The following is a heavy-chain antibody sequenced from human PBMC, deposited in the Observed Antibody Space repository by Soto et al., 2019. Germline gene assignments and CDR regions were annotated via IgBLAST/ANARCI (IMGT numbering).Heavy chain of an antibody. Sequence: EVQLVESGGGSVQPGGSLRLTCVASGFTFNSYWMSWVRQSPGKGLEWVAYIKQDGSAINYLDSLRGRFTISRDNGNKPMYLLTNSLGAEDAAVYYCTTGRTRRTWVYFDYLGHGIAVAVS. CDR3: TTGRTRRTWVYFDY. CDR1: GFTFNSYW. D-gene: IGHD2-2*01. V-gene: IGHV3-7*01. J-gene: IGHJ4*01. CDR2: IKQDGSAI.